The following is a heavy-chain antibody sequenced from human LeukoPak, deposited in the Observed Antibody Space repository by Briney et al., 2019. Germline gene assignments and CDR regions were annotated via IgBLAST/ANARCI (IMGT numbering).Heavy chain of an antibody. CDR3: AREIGVGQWLAIDY. CDR2: ISAYNGNT. D-gene: IGHD6-19*01. CDR1: GYTFTSYG. V-gene: IGHV1-18*01. Sequence: ASVKVSCKASGYTFTSYGISWVRQAPGQGLEWMGWISAYNGNTNYAQKLQGRVAMTTDTSTSTAYMELRSLRSDDTAVYYCAREIGVGQWLAIDYWGQGTLVTVSS. J-gene: IGHJ4*02.